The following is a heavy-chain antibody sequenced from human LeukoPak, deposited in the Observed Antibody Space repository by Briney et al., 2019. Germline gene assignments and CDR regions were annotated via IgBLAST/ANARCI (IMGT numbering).Heavy chain of an antibody. CDR3: TRLVGSGSYPDLDY. CDR1: GFILSDYN. V-gene: IGHV3-21*01. Sequence: PGGSLRLSCAASGFILSDYNMNWVRQAPGKGLEWVSFIAISGTYITYADSVKGRFTISRDNAKNSLYLQMNSLRAEDTAVYYCTRLVGSGSYPDLDYWGQGTLVTVSS. D-gene: IGHD3-10*01. J-gene: IGHJ4*02. CDR2: IAISGTYI.